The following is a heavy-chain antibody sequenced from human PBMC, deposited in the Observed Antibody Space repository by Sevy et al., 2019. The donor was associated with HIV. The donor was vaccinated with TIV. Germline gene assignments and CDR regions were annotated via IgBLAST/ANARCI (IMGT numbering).Heavy chain of an antibody. CDR1: GFTFSSYW. Sequence: GGSLRLSCAASGFTFSSYWMSWVRQAPGKGLEWVANIKQDGSEKYYVASVKGRFTISRDNAKNSLYLQMNSLRAEDTAVYYCARGKGSSSSGFDYWGQGTLVTVSS. J-gene: IGHJ4*02. CDR3: ARGKGSSSSGFDY. V-gene: IGHV3-7*03. CDR2: IKQDGSEK. D-gene: IGHD6-6*01.